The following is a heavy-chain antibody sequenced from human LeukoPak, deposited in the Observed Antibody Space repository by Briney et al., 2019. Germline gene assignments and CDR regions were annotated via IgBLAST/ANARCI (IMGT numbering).Heavy chain of an antibody. CDR1: GFTFSSYA. D-gene: IGHD2-2*01. V-gene: IGHV3-23*01. CDR3: ARDLPRPYCSSTSCYADDAFDI. Sequence: PGGSLRLSCAASGFTFSSYAMSWVRQAPGKGLEWVSAISGSGGSTYYADSVKGRFTISRDNSKNTLYLQMNSLRAEDTAVYYCARDLPRPYCSSTSCYADDAFDIWGQGTMVTVSS. J-gene: IGHJ3*02. CDR2: ISGSGGST.